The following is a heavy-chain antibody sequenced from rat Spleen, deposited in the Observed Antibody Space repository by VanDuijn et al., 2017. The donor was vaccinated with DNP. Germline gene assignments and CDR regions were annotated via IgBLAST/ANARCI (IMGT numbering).Heavy chain of an antibody. D-gene: IGHD1-1*01. CDR2: ISYDGSST. Sequence: EVQLVESGGGLVQPGRSLKLSCAASGFTFSDYNMAWVRQAPKKGLEWVATISYDGSSTYYRDSVKGRFTISRDNAKSTLYLQMDSLRSEDTATYYCARISLLYHVMDAWGQGASVTVSS. CDR1: GFTFSDYN. CDR3: ARISLLYHVMDA. V-gene: IGHV5-7*01. J-gene: IGHJ4*01.